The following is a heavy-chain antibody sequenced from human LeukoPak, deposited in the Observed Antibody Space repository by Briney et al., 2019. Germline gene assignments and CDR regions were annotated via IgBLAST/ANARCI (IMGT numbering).Heavy chain of an antibody. CDR3: ARDLITMIVDS. CDR2: IYYSGST. Sequence: SETLSLTCTVSGGSISSSGYYWGWIRQPPGKGLEWIGSIYYSGSTYYNPSLKSRVTISVDTSKNQFSLKLSSVTAADTAVYYCARDLITMIVDSWGQGTLVTVSS. V-gene: IGHV4-39*07. CDR1: GGSISSSGYY. D-gene: IGHD3-22*01. J-gene: IGHJ4*02.